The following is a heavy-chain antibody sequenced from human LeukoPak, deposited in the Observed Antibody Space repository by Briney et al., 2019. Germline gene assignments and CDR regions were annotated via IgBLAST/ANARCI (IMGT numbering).Heavy chain of an antibody. CDR3: ARAPGQWLVPDAFDI. V-gene: IGHV3-48*03. D-gene: IGHD6-19*01. J-gene: IGHJ3*02. CDR1: GFTFSSYE. Sequence: PGGSLRLSCAASGFTFSSYEMNWVRQAPGKGLEWVSYISSSGSTIYYADSVKGRFTISRDNAKTSLYLQMNSLRAEDTAVYYCARAPGQWLVPDAFDIWGQGTMVTVSS. CDR2: ISSSGSTI.